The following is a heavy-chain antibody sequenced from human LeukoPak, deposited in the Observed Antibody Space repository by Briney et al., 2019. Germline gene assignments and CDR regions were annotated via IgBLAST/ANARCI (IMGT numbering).Heavy chain of an antibody. CDR1: GFTFSSYG. Sequence: GGSLRLSCAASGFTFSSYGMHWVRQAPGKGLEWVAVISYDGSNKYYADSVKGRFTISRDNSKNTLYLQMNSLRAEDTAVYYCARGPANECFDYWGQGTLVTVSS. D-gene: IGHD3-3*01. CDR2: ISYDGSNK. V-gene: IGHV3-30*03. CDR3: ARGPANECFDY. J-gene: IGHJ4*02.